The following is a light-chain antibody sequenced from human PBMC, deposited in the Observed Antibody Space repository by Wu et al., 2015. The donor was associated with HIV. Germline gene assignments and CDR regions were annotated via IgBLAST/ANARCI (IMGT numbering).Light chain of an antibody. Sequence: PGERATSPAGPARVLPARHLAWYQQKPGRAPRLLIYDASSRATGIPDRFSGTGSGTDFTLTITRLEPEDFAVYFCQQHTSWAPPLTFGGGTKVEVK. CDR2: DAS. J-gene: IGKJ4*01. V-gene: IGKV3D-20*02. CDR1: RVLPARH. CDR3: QQHTSWAPPLT.